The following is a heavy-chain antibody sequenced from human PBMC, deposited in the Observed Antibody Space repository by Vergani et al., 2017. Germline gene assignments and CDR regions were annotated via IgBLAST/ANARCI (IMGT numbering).Heavy chain of an antibody. D-gene: IGHD3-22*01. V-gene: IGHV4-59*12. J-gene: IGHJ3*02. CDR3: ARDTFYYDNSGYYHDAFDI. CDR2: INHSGST. Sequence: QVQLQESGPGLVKPSETLSLTCTVSGGSISSYYWSWIRQPPGKGLEWIGEINHSGSTNYNPSLKSRVTISVDTSKNQFSLKLSSVTAADTAVYYCARDTFYYDNSGYYHDAFDIWGQGTMVTVSS. CDR1: GGSISSYY.